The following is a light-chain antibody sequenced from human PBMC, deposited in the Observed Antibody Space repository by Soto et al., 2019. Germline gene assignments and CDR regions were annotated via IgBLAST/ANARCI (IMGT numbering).Light chain of an antibody. CDR2: GAS. J-gene: IGKJ1*01. CDR1: QSVSSSY. V-gene: IGKV3-20*01. CDR3: QQYGSSPRT. Sequence: PGTLSLSPGERASLSGRASQSVSSSYLAWYQQTPGQAPRLLIYGASSRTTGIPDRFSGSGSGTDFTLTTSRLEPEDFAVFYCQQYGSSPRTFGQGTKVDIK.